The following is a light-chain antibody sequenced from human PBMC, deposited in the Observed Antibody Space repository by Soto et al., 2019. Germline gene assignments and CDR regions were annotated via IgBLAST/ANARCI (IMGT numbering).Light chain of an antibody. CDR2: DVT. J-gene: IGLJ3*02. CDR3: SSFTGSILV. V-gene: IGLV2-14*01. CDR1: SSDVGGYTS. Sequence: QSVLTQSASVSGSPGQTITISCTGPSSDVGGYTSVSWYQQHPGKAPKRLIYDVTYRPSGVSTRFSGSKSGNTASLTISGVQAEDEADYYCSSFTGSILVFGGGTKLTVL.